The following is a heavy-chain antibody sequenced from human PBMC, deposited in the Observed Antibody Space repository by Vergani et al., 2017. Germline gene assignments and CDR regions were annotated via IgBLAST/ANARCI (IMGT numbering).Heavy chain of an antibody. V-gene: IGHV3-23*01. CDR1: GFTFSTYA. CDR2: ISSDGGST. D-gene: IGHD3-22*01. CDR3: AGAQGTSAYYYGGFDY. Sequence: EVQLLESGGGLVQPGGSLRLSCAASGFTFSTYAMTWVRQAPGKGLGWVSTISSDGGSTYYADSVKGRFTISRDNSKNTLSLQMNSLTAEDTAIYYCAGAQGTSAYYYGGFDYWGQGILVTVSS. J-gene: IGHJ4*02.